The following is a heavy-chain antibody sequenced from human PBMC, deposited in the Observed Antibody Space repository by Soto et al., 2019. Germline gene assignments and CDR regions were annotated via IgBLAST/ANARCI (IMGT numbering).Heavy chain of an antibody. Sequence: EVQLVESGGGLVKPGGSLRLSCAASGLTFSNAWVNWVSQAPGKGLECVGRIKSRNEGGTTDYAAPVKGRFIISRDDSKNTVYLQMNSLRSEDTAVYYCTNLAPSDQRSWGQGPLVTVSS. J-gene: IGHJ5*02. CDR1: GLTFSNAW. CDR3: TNLAPSDQRS. CDR2: IKSRNEGGTT. V-gene: IGHV3-15*07. D-gene: IGHD3-3*02.